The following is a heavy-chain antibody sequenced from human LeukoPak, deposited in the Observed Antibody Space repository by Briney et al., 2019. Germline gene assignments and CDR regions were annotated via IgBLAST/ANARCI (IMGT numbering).Heavy chain of an antibody. V-gene: IGHV1-8*03. CDR2: MNPNSGNT. J-gene: IGHJ5*02. CDR1: GYTFTSYD. Sequence: WASVKVSCKASGYTFTSYDINWVRQATGQGLEWMGWMNPNSGNTGYAQKFQGRVTITRNTSISTAYMELSSLRSEDTAVYYCARNPEPYCGGDCYSNWFDPWGQGTLVTVSS. CDR3: ARNPEPYCGGDCYSNWFDP. D-gene: IGHD2-21*01.